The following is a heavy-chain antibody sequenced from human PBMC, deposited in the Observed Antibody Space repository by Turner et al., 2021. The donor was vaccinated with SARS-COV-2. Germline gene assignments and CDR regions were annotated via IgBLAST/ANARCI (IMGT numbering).Heavy chain of an antibody. CDR2: IYYSGST. D-gene: IGHD3-3*01. Sequence: QVQLQESGPGLVRPWETLSPTCTASGGSNSSYYWSWIRQPPGKGLDWIGYIYYSGSTNHNPPLKSRVNMSVDTSKHQFSLKLGAVTAADTAVYYCARGQGWLQPPFGYWGQGTLVTVSS. V-gene: IGHV4-59*12. CDR1: GGSNSSYY. CDR3: ARGQGWLQPPFGY. J-gene: IGHJ4*02.